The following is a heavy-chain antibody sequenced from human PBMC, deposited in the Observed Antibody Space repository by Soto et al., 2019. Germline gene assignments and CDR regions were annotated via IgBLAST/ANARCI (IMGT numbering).Heavy chain of an antibody. D-gene: IGHD2-8*02. J-gene: IGHJ5*02. CDR1: GYSFSTFW. CDR3: ARLLGPGNWFDP. Sequence: GESLKISCKGSGYSFSTFWIGWVRQMPGKGLEWMGIIYPGDSDTRYSPSFQGEVTMLADKSISTAYLQWGSLKASDTAIYYCARLLGPGNWFDPWGQGTLVTVSS. CDR2: IYPGDSDT. V-gene: IGHV5-51*01.